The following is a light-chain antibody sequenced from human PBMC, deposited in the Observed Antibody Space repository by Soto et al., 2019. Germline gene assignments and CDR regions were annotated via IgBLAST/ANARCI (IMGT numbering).Light chain of an antibody. CDR2: EVT. CDR1: SSDVGAYKY. CDR3: TSYVGNDIWV. J-gene: IGLJ3*02. V-gene: IGLV2-8*01. Sequence: QSALTQPPSASGSPGQSVTISCTGTSSDVGAYKYVSWYQQYPGKAPKLMIYEVTKRPSGVPDSFSGSKSGNTASQTVSGLQAEDEADYYCTSYVGNDIWVFGGGTKLTVL.